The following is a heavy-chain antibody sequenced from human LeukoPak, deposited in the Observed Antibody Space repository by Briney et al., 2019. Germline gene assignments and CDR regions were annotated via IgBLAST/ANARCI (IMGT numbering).Heavy chain of an antibody. CDR1: GGSISSGGYY. Sequence: SETLSLTCTVSGGSISSGGYYWSWIRQHPGKGLEWIGYIYYSGSTYYNPSLKSRVTISVDTSKNQFSLKLSSVTAADTAVYYCARVLPSYYDILTGYPSHAFDIWGQGTMVTVSS. D-gene: IGHD3-9*01. CDR3: ARVLPSYYDILTGYPSHAFDI. V-gene: IGHV4-31*03. J-gene: IGHJ3*02. CDR2: IYYSGST.